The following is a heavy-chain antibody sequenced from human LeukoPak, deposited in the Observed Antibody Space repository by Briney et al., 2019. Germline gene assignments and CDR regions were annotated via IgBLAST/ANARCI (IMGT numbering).Heavy chain of an antibody. J-gene: IGHJ4*02. D-gene: IGHD2-15*01. CDR1: GLIFSNYW. V-gene: IGHV3-53*01. CDR3: ARDRYCSGGSCSHAPDY. CDR2: IYSGGST. Sequence: GGSLRLSCAASGLIFSNYWMTWVRQAPGKGLEWVSVIYSGGSTYYADSVKGRFTISRDNSKNTLYLQMNSLRAEDTAVYYCARDRYCSGGSCSHAPDYWGQGTLVTVSS.